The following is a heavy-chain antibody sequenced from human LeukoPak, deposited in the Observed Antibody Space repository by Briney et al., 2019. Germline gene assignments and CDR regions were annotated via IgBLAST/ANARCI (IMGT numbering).Heavy chain of an antibody. CDR1: GGSISSGDYY. CDR3: ARDATRWSNGDYGGDY. D-gene: IGHD4-17*01. Sequence: SQTLSLTCTVSGGSISSGDYYWSWIRQPPGKGLEWIGYIYYSGSTYYNPSLKSRVAISVDTSKNQFSLKLSSVTAADTAVYYCARDATRWSNGDYGGDYWGQGTLVTVSS. CDR2: IYYSGST. V-gene: IGHV4-30-4*01. J-gene: IGHJ4*02.